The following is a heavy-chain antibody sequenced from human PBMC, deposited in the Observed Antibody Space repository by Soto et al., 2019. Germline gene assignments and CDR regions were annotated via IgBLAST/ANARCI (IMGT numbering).Heavy chain of an antibody. J-gene: IGHJ5*02. CDR3: AGDGSSSGAGVAP. CDR2: INPSGGST. V-gene: IGHV1-46*01. D-gene: IGHD6-13*01. Sequence: QVQLVQSGAEVKKPGASVKVSCKASGYTFTSYYMHWVRQAPGQGLEWMGIINPSGGSTSYAQKFQGRGTMTRDTSTSTVYMELSSLRSEDTAVDYCAGDGSSSGAGVAPWGQGTLVTVSS. CDR1: GYTFTSYY.